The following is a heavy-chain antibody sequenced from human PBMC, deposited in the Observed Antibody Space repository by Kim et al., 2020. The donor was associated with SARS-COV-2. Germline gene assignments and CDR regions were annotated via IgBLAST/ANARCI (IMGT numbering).Heavy chain of an antibody. CDR3: ARVIWGSYRYPDY. Sequence: ASVKVSCKPSGYTFTKYTINWVRQAPGQGLEWMGWINTDTGNPTYAQGFTGRFVFSLDTSVSTAYLQINSLKAEDTALYYCARVIWGSYRYPDYWGQGTL. CDR2: INTDTGNP. D-gene: IGHD3-16*02. CDR1: GYTFTKYT. J-gene: IGHJ4*02. V-gene: IGHV7-4-1*02.